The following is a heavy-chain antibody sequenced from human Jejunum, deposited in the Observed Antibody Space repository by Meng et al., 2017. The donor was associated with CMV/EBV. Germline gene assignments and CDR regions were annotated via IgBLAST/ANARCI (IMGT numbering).Heavy chain of an antibody. J-gene: IGHJ5*02. CDR2: FNYSSIT. D-gene: IGHD1-7*01. CDR1: SSRYY. Sequence: SSRYYWSCSIQPPAKERVWMGEFNYSSITTYYPPSLKRRITIADDMSKSHFSHSLTTVTAADAAVYCCAGGGQCGTTANYPSRFDPWGQGTLVTVSS. CDR3: AGGGQCGTTANYPSRFDP. V-gene: IGHV4-34*13.